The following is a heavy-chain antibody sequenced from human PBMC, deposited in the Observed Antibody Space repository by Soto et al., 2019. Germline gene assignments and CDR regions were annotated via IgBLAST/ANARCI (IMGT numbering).Heavy chain of an antibody. D-gene: IGHD3-16*01. CDR1: GFTFSDYA. V-gene: IGHV3-30-3*01. Sequence: LRLSWVASGFTFSDYAVHWVRLAPSKGLEWVAMISYDGYNSYSADSVKGRFTISRDNSKNTLFLQMDSLRPDDTAIYYCARDGGFSYGFDYYFDYWGHGTLVTVSS. CDR3: ARDGGFSYGFDYYFDY. CDR2: ISYDGYNS. J-gene: IGHJ4*01.